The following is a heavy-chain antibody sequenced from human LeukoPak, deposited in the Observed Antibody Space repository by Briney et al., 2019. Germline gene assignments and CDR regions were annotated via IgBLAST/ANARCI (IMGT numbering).Heavy chain of an antibody. CDR2: ISSSSSYI. CDR1: GFTFSSYS. V-gene: IGHV3-21*01. J-gene: IGHJ4*02. Sequence: KPGGSLRLSCAASGFTFSSYSMNWVRQAPGKGLEWVSSISSSSSYIYYADSVKGRFTISRDNAKNSLYLQMNSLRAEDTAVYYCARDPEDYGDSYYFDYWGQGTLVTVSS. CDR3: ARDPEDYGDSYYFDY. D-gene: IGHD4-17*01.